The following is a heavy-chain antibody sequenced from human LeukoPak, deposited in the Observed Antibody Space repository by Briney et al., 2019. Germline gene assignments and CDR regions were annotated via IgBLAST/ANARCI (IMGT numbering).Heavy chain of an antibody. CDR3: AIILSYYYDSRGYLVDY. CDR1: GYTFTGYY. Sequence: ASVKVSCKASGYTFTGYYMHWVRQAPGQGLEWMGRINPNSGGTNYAQKFQGRVTMTRDTSISTAYMELSRLRSDDTAVYYCAIILSYYYDSRGYLVDYWGQGTLVTVSS. D-gene: IGHD3-22*01. CDR2: INPNSGGT. V-gene: IGHV1-2*06. J-gene: IGHJ4*02.